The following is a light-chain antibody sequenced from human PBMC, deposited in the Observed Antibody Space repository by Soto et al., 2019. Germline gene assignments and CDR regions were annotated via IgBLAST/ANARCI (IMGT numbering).Light chain of an antibody. CDR1: QSVSSSY. J-gene: IGKJ1*01. CDR2: GAS. V-gene: IGKV3-20*01. CDR3: QQYNNSPGT. Sequence: EIVLTQSPGTLSLSPGERATLSCRASQSVSSSYLAWYQQKPGQAPRLLIYGASSRATGIPDSFSGSGSGTDFTLTISRLEPEDFAVYYCQQYNNSPGTFGQGTKVEIK.